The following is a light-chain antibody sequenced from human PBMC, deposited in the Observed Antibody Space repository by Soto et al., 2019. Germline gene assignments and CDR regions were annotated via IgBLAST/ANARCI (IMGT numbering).Light chain of an antibody. Sequence: QSVLTQPPSVSAAPGQKVTISCSGSSSNIGGNSVSWYQQLPGTAPKLLIYDDNKRPSGIPDRFSGSKSGTAATLGITGLQTGDEADYYCETWDSSLRAVVFGEGTKVTVL. J-gene: IGLJ2*01. CDR2: DDN. CDR3: ETWDSSLRAVV. CDR1: SSNIGGNS. V-gene: IGLV1-51*01.